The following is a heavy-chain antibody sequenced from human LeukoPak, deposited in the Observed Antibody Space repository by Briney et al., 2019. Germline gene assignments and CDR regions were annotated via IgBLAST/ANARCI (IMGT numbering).Heavy chain of an antibody. J-gene: IGHJ3*01. CDR3: ARDDGRSSENAFDV. CDR2: ISPNSGGT. V-gene: IGHV1-2*02. CDR1: GYTFTGYY. D-gene: IGHD6-6*01. Sequence: ASVKVSCKASGYTFTGYYMHWVRQAPGQGLEWMGWISPNSGGTTYAQKFQGRVTMTRDTSISTAYMELSRLRSDDTAVYYCARDDGRSSENAFDVWGQGTMVIVSS.